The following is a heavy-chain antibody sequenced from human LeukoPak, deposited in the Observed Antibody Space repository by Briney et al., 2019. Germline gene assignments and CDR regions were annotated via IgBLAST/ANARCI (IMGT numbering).Heavy chain of an antibody. CDR2: IIPIFGTA. J-gene: IGHJ4*02. CDR3: ARGLGDYNTNWSPVSGY. CDR1: GGTFSSYA. D-gene: IGHD6-13*01. V-gene: IGHV1-69*05. Sequence: SVKVSCKASGGTFSSYAISWVRQSPGQGLEWMEGIIPIFGTANYALKFQGRVTITTDESTSTAYMELSSLRSEDTAVYYCARGLGDYNTNWSPVSGYWGQGTLVTVSS.